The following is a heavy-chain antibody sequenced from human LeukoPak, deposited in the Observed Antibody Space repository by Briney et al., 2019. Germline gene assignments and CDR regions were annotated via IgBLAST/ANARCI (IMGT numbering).Heavy chain of an antibody. CDR2: ISTSGST. D-gene: IGHD3-16*01. Sequence: SEALSLTCTVSGGSINSYYGSWIRQPAGKGLEWIGRISTSGSTNYNPSLKSRVTMSVDTSKNQFSLKLSSVTAADTAAYYCATDEPVLGLDCWGQGTLVPVSS. V-gene: IGHV4-4*07. J-gene: IGHJ4*02. CDR3: ATDEPVLGLDC. CDR1: GGSINSYY.